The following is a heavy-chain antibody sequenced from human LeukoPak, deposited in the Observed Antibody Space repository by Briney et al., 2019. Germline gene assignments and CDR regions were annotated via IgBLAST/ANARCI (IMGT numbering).Heavy chain of an antibody. CDR3: ARGYYDILTGYYTDAFDI. V-gene: IGHV3-11*06. Sequence: GGSLRLSCAASGFTFSDYYMSWIRQAPGKGLEWVSYISSSSSYIYYADSVKGRFTISRDSAKNSLYLQMNSLRAEDTAVYYCARGYYDILTGYYTDAFDIWGQGTMVTVSS. CDR1: GFTFSDYY. D-gene: IGHD3-9*01. CDR2: ISSSSSYI. J-gene: IGHJ3*02.